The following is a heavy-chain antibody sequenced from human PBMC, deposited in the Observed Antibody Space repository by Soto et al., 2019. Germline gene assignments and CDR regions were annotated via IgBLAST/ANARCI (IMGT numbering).Heavy chain of an antibody. CDR2: ISGLGGNT. CDR3: VKGPYSGYEWGAHFDY. V-gene: IGHV3-64D*06. J-gene: IGHJ4*02. CDR1: GVMLSGYA. D-gene: IGHD5-12*01. Sequence: PGVCLRLSRSASGVMLSGYAMHWVRPAPGKGLEYVSGISGLGGNTYHAESVKGRLSISRDDSKSTLYLQMSSLRPEDTAVYYCVKGPYSGYEWGAHFDYWGQGNLVTVSS.